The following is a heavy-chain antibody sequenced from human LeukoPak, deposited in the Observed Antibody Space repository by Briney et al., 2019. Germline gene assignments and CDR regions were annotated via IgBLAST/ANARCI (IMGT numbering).Heavy chain of an antibody. CDR2: LSAGVT. CDR3: ARAPRYDFWSGYFDYFDY. CDR1: GFTFSTFA. V-gene: IGHV3-23*01. Sequence: GGSLRLSCAASGFTFSTFAMSWVRQAPGMGLEWVSALSAGVTHYADSVRGRFSIFAADSENTVYLQMNSLRAEDTAVYYCARAPRYDFWSGYFDYFDYWGQGTLVTVSS. D-gene: IGHD3-3*01. J-gene: IGHJ4*02.